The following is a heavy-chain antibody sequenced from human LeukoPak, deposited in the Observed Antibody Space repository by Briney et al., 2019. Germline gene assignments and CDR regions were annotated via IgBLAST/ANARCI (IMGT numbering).Heavy chain of an antibody. V-gene: IGHV3-53*01. CDR1: GFTVSSNY. Sequence: GGSLRLSCAASGFTVSSNYMSWVRQAPGKGLEWVSVIYSGGSTYYADSVKGRFTIPRDNSKNTLYLQMNSLRAEDTAVYYCARDSYYDYVWGSPDAFDIWGQGTMVTVSS. CDR3: ARDSYYDYVWGSPDAFDI. D-gene: IGHD3-16*01. J-gene: IGHJ3*02. CDR2: IYSGGST.